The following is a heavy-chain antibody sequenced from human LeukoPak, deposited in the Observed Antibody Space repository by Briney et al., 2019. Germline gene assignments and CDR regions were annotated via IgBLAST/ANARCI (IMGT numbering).Heavy chain of an antibody. CDR1: GVSISSGSYG. D-gene: IGHD6-19*01. Sequence: KPSETLSLTCTVSGVSISSGSYGWGWIRQPRGKGREWNGSIYYSAHTYYNPSPKSRVTISVHTSQTQFPLKLSSVTAADPAVYYGASPLEAVAYPHKPCGIDVWRQGTTVTVSS. J-gene: IGHJ6*02. V-gene: IGHV4-39*01. CDR3: ASPLEAVAYPHKPCGIDV. CDR2: IYYSAHT.